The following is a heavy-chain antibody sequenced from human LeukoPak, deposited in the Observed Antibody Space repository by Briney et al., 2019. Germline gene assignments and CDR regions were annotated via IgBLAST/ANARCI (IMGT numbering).Heavy chain of an antibody. CDR3: AKYQSGLLRGVHFDY. J-gene: IGHJ4*02. D-gene: IGHD2-2*01. CDR2: ISGSGGST. V-gene: IGHV3-23*01. CDR1: GFTFSSYA. Sequence: GGSLRLSCAASGFTFSSYAMSWVRQAPGKGLEWVSAISGSGGSTYYADSVKGRFPISRDNSKNTLYLQMNSLRAEDTAVYYCAKYQSGLLRGVHFDYWGQGTLVTVSS.